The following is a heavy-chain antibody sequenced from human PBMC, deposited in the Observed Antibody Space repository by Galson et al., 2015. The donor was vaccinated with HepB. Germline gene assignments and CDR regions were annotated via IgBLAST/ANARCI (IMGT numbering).Heavy chain of an antibody. CDR3: AKGLVVVVAIFDF. J-gene: IGHJ4*02. CDR1: GFTFSNYA. V-gene: IGHV3-23*01. CDR2: MSASGETT. D-gene: IGHD2-15*01. Sequence: SLRLSCAASGFTFSNYAMSWVRQAPGKGLEWVSGMSASGETTYYADSVKDRFTISRDNSSNMLYLQMNSLRAEDTAVYYCAKGLVVVVAIFDFWGQGSLVSVSS.